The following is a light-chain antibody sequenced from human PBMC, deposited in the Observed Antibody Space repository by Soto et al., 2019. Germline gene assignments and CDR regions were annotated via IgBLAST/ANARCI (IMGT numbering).Light chain of an antibody. CDR1: QSAGNF. CDR2: YIS. Sequence: EIVMTQSPATLSVSPGATASLSCRASQSAGNFLAWYQQKPGQAPRLLIYYISTRATGIPARFSGSLYGTAGTITINSLQSEDAPVYDGQQHNQWPITFGQGTRLEIK. J-gene: IGKJ5*01. V-gene: IGKV3D-15*01. CDR3: QQHNQWPIT.